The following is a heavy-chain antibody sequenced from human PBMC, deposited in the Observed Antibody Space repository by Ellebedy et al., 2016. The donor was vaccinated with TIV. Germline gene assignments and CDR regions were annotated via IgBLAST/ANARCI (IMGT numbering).Heavy chain of an antibody. J-gene: IGHJ5*02. Sequence: GESLKISCKGSGYNFASYLISWGRQMPGKGLEWMGKINPSDSDTNYSPSFQGHVSFSADTSISTAYLQWSGLQTSETAIYYCATQLERRGGASSWGQGTLVTVSS. CDR1: GYNFASYL. D-gene: IGHD5-24*01. V-gene: IGHV5-10-1*01. CDR3: ATQLERRGGASS. CDR2: INPSDSDT.